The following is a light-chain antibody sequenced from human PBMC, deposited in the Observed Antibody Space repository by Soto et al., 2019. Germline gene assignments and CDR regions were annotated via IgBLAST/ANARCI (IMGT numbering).Light chain of an antibody. Sequence: DIQLTQSPSFLSASVGDRVTITCRASQGIRDFLAWYQQKPGQPPKLLIYAASTLQTGVPTRFSGIASGTEFTLIISNLQPADFGTYCCQQFYVYPLTFGGGTKVEIK. CDR2: AAS. CDR3: QQFYVYPLT. V-gene: IGKV1-9*01. J-gene: IGKJ4*01. CDR1: QGIRDF.